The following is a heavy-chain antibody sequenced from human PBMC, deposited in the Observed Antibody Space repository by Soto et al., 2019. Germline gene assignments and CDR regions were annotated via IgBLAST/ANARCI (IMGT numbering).Heavy chain of an antibody. J-gene: IGHJ5*02. CDR1: GGSVSSGSYY. Sequence: SETLSLTCTVSGGSVSSGSYYWSWIRQPPGKGLEWIGYIYYSGSTNYNPSLKRRVTISVDTSKNQFSMKLSSVTAADTAVYYCARGDPLVRYSSSVPFDPWGQGTLVTVSS. CDR2: IYYSGST. V-gene: IGHV4-61*01. D-gene: IGHD6-13*01. CDR3: ARGDPLVRYSSSVPFDP.